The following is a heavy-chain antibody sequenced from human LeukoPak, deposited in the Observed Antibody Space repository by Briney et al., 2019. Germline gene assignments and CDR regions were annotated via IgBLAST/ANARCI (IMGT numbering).Heavy chain of an antibody. V-gene: IGHV3-23*01. D-gene: IGHD3-22*01. Sequence: PGGSLRLSCAASGFTFSSYAMSWVRQAPGKGLEWVSAISGSGGSTYYADSVKGRFTISRDNSKNTLYLQMNSLRAEDTAVYYCARGAASGYYDSSGPPLYWYFDLWGSGTLVTVSS. CDR3: ARGAASGYYDSSGPPLYWYFDL. CDR1: GFTFSSYA. CDR2: ISGSGGST. J-gene: IGHJ2*01.